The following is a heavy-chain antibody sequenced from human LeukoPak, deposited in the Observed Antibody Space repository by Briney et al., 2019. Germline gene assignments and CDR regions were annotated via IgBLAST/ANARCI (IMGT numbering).Heavy chain of an antibody. D-gene: IGHD3-22*01. CDR2: IYSGGST. V-gene: IGHV3-53*01. CDR1: GFTVSSNY. CDR3: ASSSGYYYDLDY. J-gene: IGHJ4*02. Sequence: GGSLRLSCAASGFTVSSNYMSWVRQAPGKGLEWVSVIYSGGSTYYADSVKGRFTISRDSSKNTLYLQMNSLRAEDTAVYYCASSSGYYYDLDYWGQGTLVTVSS.